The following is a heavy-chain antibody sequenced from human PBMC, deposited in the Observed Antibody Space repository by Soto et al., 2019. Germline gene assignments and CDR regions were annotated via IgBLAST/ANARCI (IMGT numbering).Heavy chain of an antibody. V-gene: IGHV1-8*01. CDR1: GYSFTSYD. CDR2: INPNSGNT. J-gene: IGHJ6*02. Sequence: ASVKVSCKASGYSFTSYDINGVRQATGQGLEWMGWINPNSGNTGYAQKLQGGVTMTRNTSISAAYMGLSRLRSEDTAVYYCARGRSYYDFWSGYYLPDYYYGKGVWRQGTTVTVS. CDR3: ARGRSYYDFWSGYYLPDYYYGKGV. D-gene: IGHD3-3*01.